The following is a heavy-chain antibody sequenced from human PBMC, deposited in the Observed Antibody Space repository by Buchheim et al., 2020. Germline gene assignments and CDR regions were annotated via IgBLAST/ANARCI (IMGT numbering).Heavy chain of an antibody. D-gene: IGHD3-16*02. CDR1: GDSISSSSYY. CDR2: VSYSGDT. J-gene: IGHJ4*02. CDR3: ARSRYYDDLWGSYRYRPYDY. V-gene: IGHV4-39*07. Sequence: QLQLQESGPGLVKPSETLSLTCTVSGDSISSSSYYWGWIRQPPGKGLELIGSVSYSGDTYYNPPLKSRVTTSLDTSKNKFSLKLSSVTAADTAVYYCARSRYYDDLWGSYRYRPYDYWGQGTL.